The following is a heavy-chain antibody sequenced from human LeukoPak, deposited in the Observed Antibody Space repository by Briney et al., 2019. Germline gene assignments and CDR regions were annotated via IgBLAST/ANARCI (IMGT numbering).Heavy chain of an antibody. J-gene: IGHJ3*02. D-gene: IGHD2-15*01. CDR3: VRGGGSCCPFNAFDI. Sequence: GGSLRLSCAASGFTFSSYAMSWVRQAPGKGLEWVSYITSSGSTIYYADSVKGRFTISRDNAKNSLYLQMNSLRAEDTAVYYCVRGGGSCCPFNAFDIWGQGTMVTVSS. V-gene: IGHV3-48*03. CDR1: GFTFSSYA. CDR2: ITSSGSTI.